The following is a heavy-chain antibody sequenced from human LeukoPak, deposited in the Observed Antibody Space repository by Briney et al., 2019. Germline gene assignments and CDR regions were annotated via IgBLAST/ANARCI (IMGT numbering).Heavy chain of an antibody. D-gene: IGHD3-3*02. CDR3: ARDEGSSIAGSDWFDP. CDR1: GDSVSSKTAG. Sequence: SQTLSLTCAISGDSVSSKTAGWNWIRQSPSRGLEWLGRTYYRSKWYNDYAVSVKSRITINPDTSKNQFSLHLNSVTPEDTAVYYCARDEGSSIAGSDWFDPWGQGTLVTVSS. V-gene: IGHV6-1*01. J-gene: IGHJ5*02. CDR2: TYYRSKWYN.